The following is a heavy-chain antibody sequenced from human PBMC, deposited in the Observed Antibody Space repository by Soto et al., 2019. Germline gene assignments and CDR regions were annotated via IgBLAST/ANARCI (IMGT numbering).Heavy chain of an antibody. CDR2: IYYSGSS. J-gene: IGHJ2*01. V-gene: IGHV4-39*01. Sequence: SETLSLTCTVSGGSISSSSYYWGWIRQPPGKGLEWIGSIYYSGSSYYNPSLKSRVTISVDTSKNQFSLKLSSVTAADTAVYYCARRDSSWYLDWYFDLWGRGTLVTVSS. CDR3: ARRDSSWYLDWYFDL. D-gene: IGHD6-13*01. CDR1: GGSISSSSYY.